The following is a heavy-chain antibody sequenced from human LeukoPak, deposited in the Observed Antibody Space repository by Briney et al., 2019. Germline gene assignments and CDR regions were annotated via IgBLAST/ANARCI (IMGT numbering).Heavy chain of an antibody. V-gene: IGHV3-23*01. J-gene: IGHJ3*01. Sequence: PGGSLRLSCAASGFTFNNYAMSWVRQAPGKGLEWVSDIGGSGDVTYYADSVKGRFTISRDNSKNTLYLQMNGLRAEDSARYYCARRRDGYNSGAFHVWGRGTMVTVSS. CDR3: ARRRDGYNSGAFHV. CDR1: GFTFNNYA. D-gene: IGHD5-24*01. CDR2: IGGSGDVT.